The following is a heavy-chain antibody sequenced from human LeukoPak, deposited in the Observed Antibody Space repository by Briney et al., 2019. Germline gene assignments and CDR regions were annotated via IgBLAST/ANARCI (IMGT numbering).Heavy chain of an antibody. J-gene: IGHJ4*02. V-gene: IGHV3-21*01. CDR2: ISSSSSYI. D-gene: IGHD5/OR15-5a*01. Sequence: GGSLRLSCAASGFTFSSYSMNWFRQAPVKGLEWVSSISSSSSYIYYADSVKGRFTISRDNAKNSLYLQMNSLRAEDTAVYYCARYLYDPYYFDYWGQGTLVTVSS. CDR3: ARYLYDPYYFDY. CDR1: GFTFSSYS.